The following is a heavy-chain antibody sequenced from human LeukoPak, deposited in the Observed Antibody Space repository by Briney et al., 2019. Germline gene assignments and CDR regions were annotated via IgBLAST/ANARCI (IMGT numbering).Heavy chain of an antibody. CDR3: AAPYTSSWFDL. CDR2: IVVDSDNT. J-gene: IGHJ5*02. V-gene: IGHV1-58*01. D-gene: IGHD6-13*01. CDR1: GFTFTSRSA. Sequence: GASVKVSCKASGFTFTSRSAVQWVRQARGQRLEWIGWIVVDSDNTSYAENFQERVTITRDMSASTSYMELSSLRSEDTAVYFCAAPYTSSWFDLWGQGTLVTVSS.